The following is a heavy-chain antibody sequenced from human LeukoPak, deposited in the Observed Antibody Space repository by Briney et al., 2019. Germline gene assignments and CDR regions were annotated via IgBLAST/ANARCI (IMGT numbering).Heavy chain of an antibody. D-gene: IGHD3-10*01. CDR1: RFTFSGFA. J-gene: IGHJ4*02. Sequence: GGSLRLSCAASRFTFSGFAMSWVRQAPGRGLEWVSGISGSGNNTYYAASVKGRFTISRDNSKNTLFLQMNSLRAEDTAVYYCAKRLAYDSGGSDYFDFWGQGTLVTVSS. CDR2: ISGSGNNT. CDR3: AKRLAYDSGGSDYFDF. V-gene: IGHV3-23*01.